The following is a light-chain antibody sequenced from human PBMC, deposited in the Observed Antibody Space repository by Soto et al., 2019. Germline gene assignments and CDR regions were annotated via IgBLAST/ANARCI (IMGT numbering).Light chain of an antibody. J-gene: IGLJ1*01. CDR1: SSDVGAYNY. CDR2: DVS. Sequence: QSALTQPASVSGSPGQSITISCTGGSSDVGAYNYVSWYQQHHPGEAPKLIIYDVSHRPAGASNRFSGSKSGNTASLTISGLQTEYESDYFCYSYKSATYYDFGTGTKFAGL. V-gene: IGLV2-14*03. CDR3: YSYKSATYYD.